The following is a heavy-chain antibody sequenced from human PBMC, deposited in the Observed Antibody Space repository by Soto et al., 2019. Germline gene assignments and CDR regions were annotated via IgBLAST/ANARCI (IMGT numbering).Heavy chain of an antibody. CDR2: ISYDGSNK. D-gene: IGHD1-26*01. V-gene: IGHV3-30*18. CDR3: AKDSSGPPPHYYYYYMDV. Sequence: GGSLRLSYAASGFTFGGYGMHWVRQAPGKGLEWVAVISYDGSNKYYADSVKGRFTISRDNSKNTLYLQMNSLRAEDTAVYYCAKDSSGPPPHYYYYYMDVWGKGTTVTVSS. CDR1: GFTFGGYG. J-gene: IGHJ6*03.